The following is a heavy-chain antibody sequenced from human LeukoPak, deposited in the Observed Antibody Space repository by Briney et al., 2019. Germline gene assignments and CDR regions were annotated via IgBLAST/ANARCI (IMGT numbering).Heavy chain of an antibody. Sequence: GGSLRLSCAASGFTFSSYWMSWVRQAPGKGLEWVANIKQDGSEKDYVYSVKGRITISRDNAKNSLYLQMNSLRAEDTAVYYCARDSYDFWSGYYIDYWGQGTLVTVSS. V-gene: IGHV3-7*01. CDR2: IKQDGSEK. CDR1: GFTFSSYW. CDR3: ARDSYDFWSGYYIDY. J-gene: IGHJ4*02. D-gene: IGHD3-3*01.